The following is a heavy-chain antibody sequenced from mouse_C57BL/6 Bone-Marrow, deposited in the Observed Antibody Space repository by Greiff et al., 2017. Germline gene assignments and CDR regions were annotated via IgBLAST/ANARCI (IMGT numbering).Heavy chain of an antibody. D-gene: IGHD1-1*01. J-gene: IGHJ2*01. V-gene: IGHV1-52*01. CDR3: ARTRTTVRFFDY. CDR2: IDPSDSET. CDR1: GYTFTSYW. Sequence: QVQLQQPGAELVRPGSSVKLSCKASGYTFTSYWMHWVKQRPIQGLEWIGNIDPSDSETHYNQKFKDKATLTVDKSSSTAYMQLSSLTSEDSAVYYCARTRTTVRFFDYWGQGTTLTVSS.